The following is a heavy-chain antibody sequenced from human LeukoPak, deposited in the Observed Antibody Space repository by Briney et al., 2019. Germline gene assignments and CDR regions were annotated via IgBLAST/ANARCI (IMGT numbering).Heavy chain of an antibody. J-gene: IGHJ2*01. CDR1: GFTFSSYA. CDR2: ISGRGGST. Sequence: PGGSLRLSCATSGFTFSSYAMSWVRQAPGKGLEWASTISGRGGSTSCADSVKGRFTISRDKSKNTLYLQMNSLRADDTAVYYCAKDGEMATIGWYFDLWGRGTLVTVSS. CDR3: AKDGEMATIGWYFDL. D-gene: IGHD5-24*01. V-gene: IGHV3-23*01.